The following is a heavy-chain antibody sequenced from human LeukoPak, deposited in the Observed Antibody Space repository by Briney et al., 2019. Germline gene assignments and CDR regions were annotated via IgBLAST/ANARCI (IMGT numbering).Heavy chain of an antibody. CDR1: GFTVSRNH. CDR3: ARDSSTDAFDI. V-gene: IGHV3-66*02. CDR2: IYSGGTT. J-gene: IGHJ3*02. D-gene: IGHD2-15*01. Sequence: PGGSLRLSCAASGFTVSRNHMNWVRHAPGKGLEWVSVIYSGGTTYYADTAKGRFTISRDSSKNTLYLQMNGLRTEDTAVYYCARDSSTDAFDIWGQGTMVTVSS.